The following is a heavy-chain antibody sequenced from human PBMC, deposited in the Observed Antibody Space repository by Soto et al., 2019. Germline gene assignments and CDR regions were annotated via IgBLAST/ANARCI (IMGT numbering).Heavy chain of an antibody. J-gene: IGHJ4*02. CDR1: DFILSDAW. CDR2: IKSKAHGGTT. Sequence: DVQLEESGGGLIKPGESLTLSCAASDFILSDAWMKWVRQAPGKGQEWVGRIKSKAHGGTTDYAGPLKGSFTILRDDLKNTLDLQMNSLQTGDTAMYYCASYRDSSGLRRYDYWGQGALVTVSS. D-gene: IGHD3-22*01. V-gene: IGHV3-15*07. CDR3: ASYRDSSGLRRYDY.